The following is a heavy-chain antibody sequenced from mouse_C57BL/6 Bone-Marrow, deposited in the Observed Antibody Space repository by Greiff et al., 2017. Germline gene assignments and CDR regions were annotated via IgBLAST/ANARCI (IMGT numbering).Heavy chain of an antibody. D-gene: IGHD2-1*01. CDR1: GYTFTSYW. V-gene: IGHV1-64*01. J-gene: IGHJ2*01. Sequence: QVQLQQPGAELVKPGASVKLSCKASGYTFTSYWMHWVKQRPGQGLEWIGMIHPTSGSTNYNEKFKSKATLTVDKASSTAYMQLSSLTSEDSAVYYCARRGPYGNYDYWGRGTALTVTS. CDR2: IHPTSGST. CDR3: ARRGPYGNYDY.